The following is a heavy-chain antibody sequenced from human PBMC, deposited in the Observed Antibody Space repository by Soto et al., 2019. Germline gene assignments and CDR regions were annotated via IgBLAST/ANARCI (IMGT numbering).Heavy chain of an antibody. Sequence: SGTLSLTCTVSGGSISSYYWSWIRQPPGKGLEWIGYIYYSGSTNYNPSLKSRVTISVDTSKNQFSLKLSSVTAADTAVYYCASYYDILTGYIDYGMDVWGQGTTVTVSS. CDR3: ASYYDILTGYIDYGMDV. CDR1: GGSISSYY. D-gene: IGHD3-9*01. V-gene: IGHV4-59*12. J-gene: IGHJ6*02. CDR2: IYYSGST.